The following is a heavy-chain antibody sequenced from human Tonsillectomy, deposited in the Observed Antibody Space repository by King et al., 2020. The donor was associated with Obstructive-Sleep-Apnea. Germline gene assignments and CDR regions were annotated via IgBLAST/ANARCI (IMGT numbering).Heavy chain of an antibody. CDR2: ISSRSSYT. CDR3: ARDRGWAAAGTGLGAFDV. Sequence: QLVQSGGGLVKPGGSLRLSCAASGFTFSDSYMSWIRQAPGKGLEWVSDISSRSSYTHYADSVKGRFTISRDNAKNSMYLQVNRLRVEDTAVYYCARDRGWAAAGTGLGAFDVGGQGTVVTVSA. V-gene: IGHV3-11*06. D-gene: IGHD6-13*01. J-gene: IGHJ3*01. CDR1: GFTFSDSY.